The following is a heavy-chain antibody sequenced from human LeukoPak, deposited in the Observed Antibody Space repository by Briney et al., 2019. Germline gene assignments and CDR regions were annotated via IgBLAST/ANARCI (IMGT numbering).Heavy chain of an antibody. D-gene: IGHD4-17*01. J-gene: IGHJ5*02. Sequence: SETLSLTCTVSVGSIRGYYCTWIRQPAGKELEWIGRIYSSGTAYYNPSLESRVTISLDTSRNQFSLKLSSVTAADTAVYYCARHEEDYGDGGWFDPWGQGTLVTVSS. CDR2: IYSSGTA. CDR3: ARHEEDYGDGGWFDP. CDR1: VGSIRGYY. V-gene: IGHV4-4*07.